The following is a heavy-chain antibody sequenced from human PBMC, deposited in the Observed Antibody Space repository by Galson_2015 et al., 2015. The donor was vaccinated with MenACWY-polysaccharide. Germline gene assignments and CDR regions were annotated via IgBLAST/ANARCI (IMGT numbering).Heavy chain of an antibody. D-gene: IGHD5-18*01. Sequence: SLRLSCAASGFTFSNSDMNWVRQAPGKGLEWVSYISSSGSSTYYPDSVKGRFTISRDNAKNSLYLQMNSLRAEDTAVYYCARDPYNYGYLGDYWGQGTLVTVSS. CDR2: ISSSGSST. J-gene: IGHJ4*02. CDR3: ARDPYNYGYLGDY. CDR1: GFTFSNSD. V-gene: IGHV3-48*03.